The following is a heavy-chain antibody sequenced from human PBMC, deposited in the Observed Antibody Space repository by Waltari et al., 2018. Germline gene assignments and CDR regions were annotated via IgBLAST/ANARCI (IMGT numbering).Heavy chain of an antibody. CDR1: GASISSSNYD. CDR2: MFKGGGT. CDR3: ARHGYSGGWFDP. V-gene: IGHV4-39*01. Sequence: QLQLLESGPGLVKPSETLSLTCSVSGASISSSNYDWGWIRQPPGKGLEWIGSMFKGGGTYYNPSLKSRVTISVDTSKNQFSLRLNSVTAADTAIYYCARHGYSGGWFDPWGQGTLVTVSS. D-gene: IGHD4-17*01. J-gene: IGHJ5*02.